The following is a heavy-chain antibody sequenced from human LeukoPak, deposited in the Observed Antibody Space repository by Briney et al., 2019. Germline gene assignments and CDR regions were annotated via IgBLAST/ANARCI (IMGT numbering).Heavy chain of an antibody. CDR1: GFTFTSYA. CDR3: AKKNYYYYGMDV. Sequence: GGSLRLSCAASGFTFTSYAMSWVRQAPGKGLEWVSAISGSGGSTYYADSVKGRFTISRDNSKNTLYLQMNSLRAEDTAVYYCAKKNYYYYGMDVWGQGTTVTVSS. CDR2: ISGSGGST. V-gene: IGHV3-23*01. J-gene: IGHJ6*02.